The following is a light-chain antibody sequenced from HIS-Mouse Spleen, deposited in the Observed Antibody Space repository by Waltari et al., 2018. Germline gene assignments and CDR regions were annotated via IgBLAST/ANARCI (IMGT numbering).Light chain of an antibody. Sequence: SYELTQPPSVSVSPGQTARITCPGDALPKKYAYWYQQKSGQAPVLVIYGKNNRPSGIPDRFSGSSSGNTASLTITGAQAEDEADYYCNSRDSSGNHVVFGGGTKLTVL. CDR2: GKN. CDR3: NSRDSSGNHVV. J-gene: IGLJ2*01. V-gene: IGLV3-10*01. CDR1: ALPKKY.